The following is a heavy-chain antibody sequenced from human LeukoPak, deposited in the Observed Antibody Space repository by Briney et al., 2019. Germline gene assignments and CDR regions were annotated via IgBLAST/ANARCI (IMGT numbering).Heavy chain of an antibody. D-gene: IGHD5-24*01. CDR2: INPNSGGT. CDR3: ASLEIATGLDAFDI. V-gene: IGHV1-2*02. Sequence: ASVKVSCKASGYTFTGYYMHWVRQAPGQGLEWMGWINPNSGGTNYAQKFQGRVTMTRDTSISTAYMELSRLRSDDTAVYYCASLEIATGLDAFDIWGQRTMVTVSS. J-gene: IGHJ3*02. CDR1: GYTFTGYY.